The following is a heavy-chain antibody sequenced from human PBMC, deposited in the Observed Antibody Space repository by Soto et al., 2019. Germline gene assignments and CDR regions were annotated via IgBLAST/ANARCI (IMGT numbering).Heavy chain of an antibody. J-gene: IGHJ6*02. CDR2: ISWDGGST. Sequence: QPWGSLRLSCAASGFTFYDYAIHFFRQSPWKCLEWVSLISWDGGSTYYADSVKGRFTISRDNSKNSLYLQMNSLRAEDTALYYCAKVGSLWSYSGMDVWGQGTTVTVSS. V-gene: IGHV3-43D*04. CDR3: AKVGSLWSYSGMDV. D-gene: IGHD3-10*01. CDR1: GFTFYDYA.